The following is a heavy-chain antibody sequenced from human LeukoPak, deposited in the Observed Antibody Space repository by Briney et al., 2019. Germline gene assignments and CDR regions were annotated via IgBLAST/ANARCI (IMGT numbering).Heavy chain of an antibody. J-gene: IGHJ1*01. CDR1: GLTFSHYG. V-gene: IGHV3-33*01. CDR2: IWNDGSKK. CDR3: TMWSGSSYIEYFQH. D-gene: IGHD1-26*01. Sequence: GRSLRLSCAASGLTFSHYGIQWVRQSPGKGLDWVALIWNDGSKKYYADSVKGRFTISRDNAKNTLYLQMDSLRAEDTAVYYCTMWSGSSYIEYFQHWGQGTLVTVSS.